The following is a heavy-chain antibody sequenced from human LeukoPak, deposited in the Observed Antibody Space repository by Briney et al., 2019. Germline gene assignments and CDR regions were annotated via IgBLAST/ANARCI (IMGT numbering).Heavy chain of an antibody. CDR1: GFTFGDYA. J-gene: IGHJ4*02. D-gene: IGHD3-22*01. CDR3: TLWASYDSSGPTNY. V-gene: IGHV3-49*03. Sequence: PGGSLRLSCTASGFTFGDYAMSWFRQAPGKGLEWVGFIRSKAYGGTTEYAASVKGRFTISRDDSKSIAYLQMNSLKTEDTAVYYCTLWASYDSSGPTNYWGQGTLVTVSS. CDR2: IRSKAYGGTT.